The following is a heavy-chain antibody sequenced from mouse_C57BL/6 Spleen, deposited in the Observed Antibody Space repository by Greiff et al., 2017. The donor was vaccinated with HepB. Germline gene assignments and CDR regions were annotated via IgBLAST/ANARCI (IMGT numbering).Heavy chain of an antibody. D-gene: IGHD1-1*01. V-gene: IGHV1-18*01. J-gene: IGHJ1*03. Sequence: EVQLQQSGPELVKPGASVKIPCKASGYTFTDYNMDWVKQSHGKSLEWIGDINPNNGGTIYNQKFKGKATLTVDKSSSTAYMELRSLTSEDTAVYYCARSFNYYGSSYLYWYFDVWGTGTTVTVSS. CDR3: ARSFNYYGSSYLYWYFDV. CDR2: INPNNGGT. CDR1: GYTFTDYN.